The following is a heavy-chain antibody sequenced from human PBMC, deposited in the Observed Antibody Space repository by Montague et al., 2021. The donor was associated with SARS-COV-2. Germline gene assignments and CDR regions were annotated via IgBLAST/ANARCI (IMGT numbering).Heavy chain of an antibody. D-gene: IGHD4-23*01. CDR3: ARWDPQTLTLIGLRGKSASDY. V-gene: IGHV4-34*01. J-gene: IGHJ4*02. Sequence: SETLSLTCAVYGGSFSGYYWTWIRQSPGKGLEWIAEINHSGTTNYNFNPSHRGRVTISVDTSKSQFSLKLSSVTAADTGVYYCARWDPQTLTLIGLRGKSASDYWGQGTLVTVSS. CDR2: INHSGTT. CDR1: GGSFSGYY.